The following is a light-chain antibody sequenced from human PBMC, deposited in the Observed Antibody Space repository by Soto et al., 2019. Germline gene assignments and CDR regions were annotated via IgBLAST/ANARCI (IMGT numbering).Light chain of an antibody. CDR3: SSYAGSDNFDV. CDR2: EVS. J-gene: IGLJ1*01. CDR1: SSDAGGYNY. V-gene: IGLV2-8*01. Sequence: QSALTQPPSASGSPGQAVTISCTGTSSDAGGYNYVSWYQQHPGKAPKLMIYEVSKRPSGVPDRFSGSKSGNTASLTVSGLQAEDETDYYCSSYAGSDNFDVFGTGTQLTVL.